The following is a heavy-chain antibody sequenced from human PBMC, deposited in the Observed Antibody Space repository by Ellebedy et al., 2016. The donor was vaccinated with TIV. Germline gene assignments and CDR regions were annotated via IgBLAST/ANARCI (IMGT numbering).Heavy chain of an antibody. D-gene: IGHD3-10*01. Sequence: GGSLRLSXAASGFTFSSYAMSWVRQAPGKGLQWVSAISGSGANTYYADSVKGRFTISRDNSKSTLYLQMNSLRVGDTAVYYCAKDSTGLWFGTSDSWGQGTLVTVSS. V-gene: IGHV3-23*01. CDR1: GFTFSSYA. CDR2: ISGSGANT. J-gene: IGHJ4*02. CDR3: AKDSTGLWFGTSDS.